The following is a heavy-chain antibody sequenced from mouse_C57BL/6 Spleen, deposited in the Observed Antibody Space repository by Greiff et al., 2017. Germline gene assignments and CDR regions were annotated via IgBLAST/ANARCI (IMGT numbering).Heavy chain of an antibody. V-gene: IGHV10-1*01. D-gene: IGHD2-13*01. CDR1: GFSFNTYA. Sequence: DVQLVESGGGLVQPKGSLKLSCAASGFSFNTYAMNWVRQATGKGLEWVARIRSKSNNYATYYADSVKDRFTISRDDSESMLYLKMNNLKTEDTAMYYCVGESYYFDYGGQGTTLTVSS. CDR3: VGESYYFDY. J-gene: IGHJ2*01. CDR2: IRSKSNNYAT.